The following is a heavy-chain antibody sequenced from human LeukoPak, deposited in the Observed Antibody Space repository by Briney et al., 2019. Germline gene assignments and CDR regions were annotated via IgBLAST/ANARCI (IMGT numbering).Heavy chain of an antibody. Sequence: GGSLRLSSAASGFTFSSYGMHWSAQPPGKGREWVAVISYDGSNKYYADSVKGRFTISRDNSKNTLYLQMNSLRAEDTAVYYCAKDHWGLDPWGQGTLVTVSS. J-gene: IGHJ5*02. CDR1: GFTFSSYG. D-gene: IGHD3-16*01. CDR2: ISYDGSNK. V-gene: IGHV3-30*18. CDR3: AKDHWGLDP.